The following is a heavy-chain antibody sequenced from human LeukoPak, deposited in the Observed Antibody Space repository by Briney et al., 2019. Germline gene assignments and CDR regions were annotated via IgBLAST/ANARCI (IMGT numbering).Heavy chain of an antibody. Sequence: ASVKVSCKASGYTFTGYYMHWVRQAPGQGLEWMGIINPSGGSTSYAQKFQGRVTMTRDMSTSTVYMELSSLRSEDTAVYYCARVYSSSWYDYWGQGTLVTVSS. D-gene: IGHD6-13*01. CDR1: GYTFTGYY. V-gene: IGHV1-46*01. CDR2: INPSGGST. CDR3: ARVYSSSWYDY. J-gene: IGHJ4*02.